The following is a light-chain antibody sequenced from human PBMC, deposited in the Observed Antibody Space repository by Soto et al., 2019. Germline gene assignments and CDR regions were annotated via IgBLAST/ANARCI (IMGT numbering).Light chain of an antibody. V-gene: IGLV1-47*02. J-gene: IGLJ1*01. Sequence: QSVLTQSPSVSETPGHKITIACSVSRSNIGGNAVYWYQQVPGSAPRLVIHSNDQRPFGVPDRFSGSRSGTSASLAVSGLRSEDEADYYCVAWDDSLAGYVFGTGTKVTVL. CDR3: VAWDDSLAGYV. CDR1: RSNIGGNA. CDR2: SND.